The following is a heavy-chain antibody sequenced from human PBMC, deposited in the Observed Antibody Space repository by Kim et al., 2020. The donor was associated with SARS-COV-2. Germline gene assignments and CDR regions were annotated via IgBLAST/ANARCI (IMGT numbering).Heavy chain of an antibody. Sequence: KYDERFQGRVTMTEDTSISTVYMELSRLKSDDTAVYYCARGANTLSAFDLWGQGTMVTVSS. J-gene: IGHJ3*01. CDR3: ARGANTLSAFDL. V-gene: IGHV1-2*02.